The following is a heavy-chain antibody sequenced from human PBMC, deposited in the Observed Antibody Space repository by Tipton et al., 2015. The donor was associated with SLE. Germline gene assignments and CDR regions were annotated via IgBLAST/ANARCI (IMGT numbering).Heavy chain of an antibody. CDR1: GGSISSGDYY. J-gene: IGHJ2*01. CDR2: IYHSGST. Sequence: TLSLTCTVSGGSISSGDYYWSWIRQHPGKGLEWIGYIYHSGSTDYNASLKSRVTISIDTSKNQFSLKLSSVTAADTAVYYCARTGVRGAVASYWYFDLWGRGTLVTVSS. CDR3: ARTGVRGAVASYWYFDL. D-gene: IGHD6-19*01. V-gene: IGHV4-31*03.